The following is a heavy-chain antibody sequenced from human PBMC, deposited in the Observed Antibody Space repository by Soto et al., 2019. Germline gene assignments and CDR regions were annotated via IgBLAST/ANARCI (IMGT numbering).Heavy chain of an antibody. CDR1: GGSITSSSSY. CDR3: AGLYPYESSGYRLNY. D-gene: IGHD3-22*01. J-gene: IGHJ4*02. V-gene: IGHV4-39*01. CDR2: IYYLGNT. Sequence: SETLSLTCTVSGGSITSSSSYWGWIRQPPGKGLEWVGSIYYLGNTYYNPSLGSRVTISVDTSKNQFSLKLRSVTAADTAVFYCAGLYPYESSGYRLNYWGQGTLVTVS.